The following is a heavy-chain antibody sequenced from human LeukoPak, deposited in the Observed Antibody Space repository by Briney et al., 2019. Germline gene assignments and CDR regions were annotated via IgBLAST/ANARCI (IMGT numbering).Heavy chain of an antibody. CDR2: IRSKAYGGTT. Sequence: PGGSLRLSCTASGFTFGDYAMSWFRQAPGKGLEWVGFIRSKAYGGTTEYAASVKGRFTISRDDSKSIAYLQMNSLKTEDTAVYYCTRDIGAAYYYYYGMDVWGQGTTVTVSS. J-gene: IGHJ6*02. CDR3: TRDIGAAYYYYYGMDV. D-gene: IGHD3-16*02. V-gene: IGHV3-49*03. CDR1: GFTFGDYA.